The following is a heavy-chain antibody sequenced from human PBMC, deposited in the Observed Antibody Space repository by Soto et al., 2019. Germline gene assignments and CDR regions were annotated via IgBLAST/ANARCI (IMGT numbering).Heavy chain of an antibody. CDR1: GVRFSNSA. D-gene: IGHD2-2*01. J-gene: IGHJ3*02. CDR3: AAGERIVVVPAASDAFDI. CDR2: IVVGRGNT. Sequence: GTSVEVSREACGVRFSNSAMQWVGQDRGQSLEWIGWIVVGRGNTNYAQKFQERVTITRDMSTSTAYMELSSLRSEDTAVYYCAAGERIVVVPAASDAFDIWGQGKMVTVSS. V-gene: IGHV1-58*02.